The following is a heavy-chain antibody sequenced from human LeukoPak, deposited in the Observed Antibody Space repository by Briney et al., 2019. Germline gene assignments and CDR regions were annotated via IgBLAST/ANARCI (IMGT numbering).Heavy chain of an antibody. CDR3: ARDRGLRSFDY. V-gene: IGHV3-30*04. CDR1: GFTFSSYV. J-gene: IGHJ4*02. D-gene: IGHD4-17*01. Sequence: GRSLRLSCAASGFTFSSYVTHWVRQAPGKGLEWVAIISYDGSNEYYADSVKGRFTISRDNSKNTLYLQMNSLRAEDTAVYYCARDRGLRSFDYWGQGTLVTVSS. CDR2: ISYDGSNE.